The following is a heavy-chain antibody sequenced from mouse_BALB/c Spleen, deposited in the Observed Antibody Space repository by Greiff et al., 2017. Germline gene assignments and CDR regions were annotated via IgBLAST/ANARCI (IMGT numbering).Heavy chain of an antibody. V-gene: IGHV2-6-7*01. CDR3: ARQAYGSHFDD. D-gene: IGHD1-1*01. J-gene: IGHJ2*01. CDR1: GFSLTGYG. CDR2: IWGDGST. Sequence: VQGVESGPGLVAPSQSLSITCTASGFSLTGYGVNWVRQPPGKGLEWLGMIWGDGSTDYNSALNSRLSISKDNSKGQVFLKMNSLQTDDTARYYCARQAYGSHFDDWGEGTTLTVSS.